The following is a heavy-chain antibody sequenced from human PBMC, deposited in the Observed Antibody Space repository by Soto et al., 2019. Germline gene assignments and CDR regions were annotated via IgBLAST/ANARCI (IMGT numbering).Heavy chain of an antibody. CDR3: ARASGPGGQGFLEWLSWFDP. D-gene: IGHD3-3*01. CDR2: INAGSGNT. V-gene: IGHV1-3*01. J-gene: IGHJ5*02. Sequence: ASVKVSCKASGYTFTSYAMHWVRQAPGQRLEWMGWINAGSGNTKYSQKFQGRVTITRDTSASTAYMELSSLRSEDTAVYYCARASGPGGQGFLEWLSWFDPWGQGTLVTVSS. CDR1: GYTFTSYA.